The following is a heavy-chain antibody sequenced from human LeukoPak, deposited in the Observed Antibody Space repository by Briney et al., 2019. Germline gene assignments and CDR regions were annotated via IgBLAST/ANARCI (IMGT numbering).Heavy chain of an antibody. V-gene: IGHV4-4*07. CDR2: ISGSGTI. J-gene: IGHJ5*02. CDR3: ARDSGTTGEVKFDP. D-gene: IGHD3-10*01. CDR1: CGSINSY. Sequence: KTSETLSLTCTVSCGSINSYWSWIRQPAGKGLEWIGRISGSGTITYNPALQSRLSISIDTSKNQFSLKLMSVTAADTAVYYCARDSGTTGEVKFDPWGQGTLVTVSS.